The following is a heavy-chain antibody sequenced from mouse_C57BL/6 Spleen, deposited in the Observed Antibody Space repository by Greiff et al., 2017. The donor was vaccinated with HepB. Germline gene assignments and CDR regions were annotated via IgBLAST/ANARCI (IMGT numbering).Heavy chain of an antibody. J-gene: IGHJ3*01. Sequence: QVQLQQSGAELARPGASVKLSCKASGYTFTSYGISWVKQRTGQGLEWIGEIYPRSGNTYYNEKFKGKATLTADKSSSTAYMELRSLTSEDSAVYFCARRGYGSRNRAWFAYWGQGTLVTVSA. CDR3: ARRGYGSRNRAWFAY. D-gene: IGHD1-1*01. CDR1: GYTFTSYG. CDR2: IYPRSGNT. V-gene: IGHV1-81*01.